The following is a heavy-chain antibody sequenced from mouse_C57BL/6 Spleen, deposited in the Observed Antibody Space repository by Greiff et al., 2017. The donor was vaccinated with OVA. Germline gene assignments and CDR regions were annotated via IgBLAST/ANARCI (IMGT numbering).Heavy chain of an antibody. CDR2: INPNNGGT. Sequence: VQLQQSGPELVKPGASVKIPCKASGYTFTDYNMDWVKQSHGKSLEWIGDINPNNGGTIYNQKFKGKATLTVDKSSSTAYMELRSLTSEDTAVYYCARRAYYSNPAWFAYWGQGTLVTVSA. CDR1: GYTFTDYN. J-gene: IGHJ3*01. V-gene: IGHV1-18*01. D-gene: IGHD2-5*01. CDR3: ARRAYYSNPAWFAY.